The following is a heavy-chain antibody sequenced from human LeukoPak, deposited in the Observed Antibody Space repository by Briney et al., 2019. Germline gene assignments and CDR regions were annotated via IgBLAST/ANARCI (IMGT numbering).Heavy chain of an antibody. CDR3: ARNVVNIVATTIYYYYGMDV. D-gene: IGHD5-12*01. CDR2: INHSGST. Sequence: SETLSLTCAVYGGSFSGYYWSWIRQPPGKGLEWIGEINHSGSTNYNPSLKSRVTISVDTSKNQFSLKPSSVTAADTAVYYCARNVVNIVATTIYYYYGMDVWGQGTTVPVSS. J-gene: IGHJ6*02. V-gene: IGHV4-34*01. CDR1: GGSFSGYY.